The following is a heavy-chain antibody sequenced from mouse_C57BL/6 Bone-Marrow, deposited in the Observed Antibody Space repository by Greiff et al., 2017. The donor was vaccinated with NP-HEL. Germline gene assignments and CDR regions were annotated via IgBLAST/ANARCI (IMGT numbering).Heavy chain of an antibody. J-gene: IGHJ3*01. Sequence: VQRVESGAELARPGASVKLSCKASGYTFTSYGISWVKQRTGQGLEWIGEIYPRSGNTYYNEKFKGKATLTADKSSSTAYMELRSLTSEDSAVYFCATSNLAWFAYWGQGTLVTVSA. CDR2: IYPRSGNT. D-gene: IGHD2-5*01. CDR1: GYTFTSYG. V-gene: IGHV1-81*01. CDR3: ATSNLAWFAY.